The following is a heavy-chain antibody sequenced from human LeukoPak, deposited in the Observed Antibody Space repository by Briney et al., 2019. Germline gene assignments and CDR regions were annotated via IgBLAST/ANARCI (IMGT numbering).Heavy chain of an antibody. V-gene: IGHV1-2*02. Sequence: GASVKVSCKASGYTFTGYYMHWVRQAPGQGLEWMGWINPNSGGTNYAQKFQGRVTMTRDTSISTAYMELSRLRSDDTAVYYCARSERLGTNWYFDLWGRGTLVTVSS. CDR2: INPNSGGT. D-gene: IGHD1-1*01. J-gene: IGHJ2*01. CDR3: ARSERLGTNWYFDL. CDR1: GYTFTGYY.